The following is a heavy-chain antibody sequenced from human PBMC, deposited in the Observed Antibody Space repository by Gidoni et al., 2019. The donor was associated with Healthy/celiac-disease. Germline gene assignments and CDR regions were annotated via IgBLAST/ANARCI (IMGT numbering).Heavy chain of an antibody. V-gene: IGHV4-38-2*01. Sequence: QVQLQESGPGLVKASEAGSLTCAVSGYSLSSGYYWGWFRHPQGKGLEWIGSSYHSGSTYYTPSSKSGVNISVDTSKNQFSLKLSSVTAADTAVYYCARVGGSSGYYYSWWGQGTLVTVSS. CDR2: SYHSGST. J-gene: IGHJ4*02. D-gene: IGHD3-22*01. CDR3: ARVGGSSGYYYSW. CDR1: GYSLSSGYY.